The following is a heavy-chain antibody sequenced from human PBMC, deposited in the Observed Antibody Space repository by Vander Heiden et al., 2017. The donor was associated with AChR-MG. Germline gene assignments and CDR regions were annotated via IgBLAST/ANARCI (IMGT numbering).Heavy chain of an antibody. J-gene: IGHJ4*02. V-gene: IGHV3-30*18. CDR2: ISYDGDYK. CDR3: AKARSTGYYTYSFDY. D-gene: IGHD2-2*02. CDR1: GFTFRSYG. Sequence: QVQLVESGGGVVQPGKSLRPSCAASGFTFRSYGRHWVRQAPGKGLEWVTSISYDGDYKYYSDSVKGRFIISRDNSENTQYLQMNSLRTEDTAVYYCAKARSTGYYTYSFDYWGPGTLVTVSS.